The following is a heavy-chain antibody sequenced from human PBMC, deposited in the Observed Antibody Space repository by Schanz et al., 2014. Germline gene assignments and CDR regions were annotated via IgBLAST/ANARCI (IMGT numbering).Heavy chain of an antibody. J-gene: IGHJ2*01. CDR2: VPFDGSQK. Sequence: QVQLVESGGGLVKPGGSLRLSCAASGFTFSSYALHWVRQAPGKGLEWVAFVPFDGSQKFYADSVKGRFTISRDNAKNSLFLQMNSLRAEDTAVYYCAKDAPYPFDLWGRGTLITVSS. CDR1: GFTFSSYA. V-gene: IGHV3-30*02. CDR3: AKDAPYPFDL.